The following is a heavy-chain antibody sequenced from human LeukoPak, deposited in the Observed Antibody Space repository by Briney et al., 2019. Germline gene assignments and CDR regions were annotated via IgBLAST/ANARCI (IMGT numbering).Heavy chain of an antibody. CDR2: IYYSRST. CDR3: ARLPGGVVVPAGMGDHAIER. V-gene: IGHV4-39*01. CDR1: GGSISSSSYY. J-gene: IGHJ5*02. D-gene: IGHD2-2*01. Sequence: SETLSLTCTVSGGSISSSSYYWGWIRQPPGKGLEWIGSIYYSRSTYYNPSLKSRVTISVDTYKNQFSLKLSSVTAADTAVYYCARLPGGVVVPAGMGDHAIERWGQGILVSV.